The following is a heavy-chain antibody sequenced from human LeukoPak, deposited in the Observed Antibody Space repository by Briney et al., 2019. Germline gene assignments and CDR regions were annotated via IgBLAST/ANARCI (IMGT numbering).Heavy chain of an antibody. J-gene: IGHJ6*03. Sequence: GGSLRLSCAASGFTFSSYAMSWVRQAPGKGLEWVSAISGSGGSTYYADSVKGRFTISRDNSKNTLYLQMNSLRADDTAVYYCARALGDSSGSFRVSPTYYYYYYMDVWGKGTTVTVSS. CDR3: ARALGDSSGSFRVSPTYYYYYYMDV. CDR2: ISGSGGST. CDR1: GFTFSSYA. V-gene: IGHV3-23*01. D-gene: IGHD3-22*01.